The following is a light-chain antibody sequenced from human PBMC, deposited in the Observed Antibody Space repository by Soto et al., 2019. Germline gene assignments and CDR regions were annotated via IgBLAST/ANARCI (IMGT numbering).Light chain of an antibody. J-gene: IGLJ1*01. CDR1: STNVGGDNY. CDR3: CSYVGNYIYV. Sequence: QSVLTQPRSVSGSPGQSVSISCNGTSTNVGGDNYVAWYQQHPGKAPKLMIFDVSSRPSGVPDRFSGSKSGNTASLTISGLQAEDEADYYCCSYVGNYIYVFGTGTKVTVL. V-gene: IGLV2-11*01. CDR2: DVS.